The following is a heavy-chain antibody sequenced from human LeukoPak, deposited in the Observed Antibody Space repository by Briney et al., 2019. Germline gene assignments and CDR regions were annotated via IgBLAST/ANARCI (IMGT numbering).Heavy chain of an antibody. CDR2: IFYSGST. V-gene: IGHV4-61*08. Sequence: SETLSLTCTVSGGSISSSDYYWSWIRQPPGKGLEWIGYIFYSGSTNYNPSLKSRVTISVDTSKNQFSLKLSSVTAADTAVYYCARSRYSSSWVVFHYWGQGTLVTVSS. CDR1: GGSISSSDYY. J-gene: IGHJ4*02. CDR3: ARSRYSSSWVVFHY. D-gene: IGHD6-13*01.